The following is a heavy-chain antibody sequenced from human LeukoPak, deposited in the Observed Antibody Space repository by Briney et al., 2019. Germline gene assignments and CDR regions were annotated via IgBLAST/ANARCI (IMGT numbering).Heavy chain of an antibody. J-gene: IGHJ6*02. CDR3: ARDPNGNYYGMDV. V-gene: IGHV4-39*07. CDR2: IYYSGST. CDR1: GGSISSSSYY. Sequence: SETLSLTCTVSGGSISSSSYYWGWIRQPPGKGLEWIGSIYYSGSTYYNPSLKSRVTISVDTSKNQFSLKLSSVTAADTAVYYCARDPNGNYYGMDVWGQGTTVTVSS. D-gene: IGHD2-8*01.